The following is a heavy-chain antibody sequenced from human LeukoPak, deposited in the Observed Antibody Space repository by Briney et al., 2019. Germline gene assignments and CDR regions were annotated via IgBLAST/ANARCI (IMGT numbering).Heavy chain of an antibody. D-gene: IGHD3-22*01. J-gene: IGHJ4*02. CDR3: ASDYYDSSGSPFDY. CDR1: GGTSSSYA. Sequence: SVKVSCKASGGTSSSYAISWVRQAPGQGLEWMGRIIPIFGTANYAQKFQGRVTITTDESTSTAYMELSSLRSEDTAVYYCASDYYDSSGSPFDYWGQGTLVTVS. V-gene: IGHV1-69*05. CDR2: IIPIFGTA.